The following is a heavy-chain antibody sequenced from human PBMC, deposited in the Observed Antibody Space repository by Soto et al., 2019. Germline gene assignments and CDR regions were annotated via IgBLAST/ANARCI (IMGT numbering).Heavy chain of an antibody. CDR2: ISTFNSHT. Sequence: ASVKVSCKASGYTFTSYGISWVRQAPGQGLEWMGWISTFNSHTDYAQKVQGRVAMTTDRSTGTAYMELRSLRSDDTAVYYCARGPLDYPTPDFDYWGQGTLVTVSS. V-gene: IGHV1-18*01. J-gene: IGHJ4*02. D-gene: IGHD3-10*01. CDR3: ARGPLDYPTPDFDY. CDR1: GYTFTSYG.